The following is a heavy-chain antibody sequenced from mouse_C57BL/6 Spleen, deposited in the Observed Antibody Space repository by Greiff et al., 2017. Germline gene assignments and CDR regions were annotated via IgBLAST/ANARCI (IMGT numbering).Heavy chain of an antibody. CDR3: TTGGYSHYFDY. CDR2: IDPENGDT. V-gene: IGHV14-4*01. J-gene: IGHJ2*01. Sequence: VQLQQSGAELVRPGASVKLSCTASGFNIKDDYMHWVKQRPEQGLEWIGWIDPENGDTEYASKFQGKATITADTSSNTAYLQLSSLTSEDTAVYYCTTGGYSHYFDYWGQGTTLTVSS. CDR1: GFNIKDDY. D-gene: IGHD2-3*01.